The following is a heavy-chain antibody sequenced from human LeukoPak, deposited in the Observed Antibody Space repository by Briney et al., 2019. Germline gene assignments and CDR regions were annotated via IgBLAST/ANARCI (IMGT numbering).Heavy chain of an antibody. J-gene: IGHJ4*02. V-gene: IGHV1-24*01. CDR1: GYTLTELS. CDR3: ATGRARSFDWLLLDY. Sequence: ASVKVSCKVSGYTLTELSMHWVRQAPGKGLEWMGGFDPEDGETIYAQKFQGRVTLTEDTSTDTAYMELTSLRSEDTAVYYCATGRARSFDWLLLDYWGQGTLVTVSS. CDR2: FDPEDGET. D-gene: IGHD3-9*01.